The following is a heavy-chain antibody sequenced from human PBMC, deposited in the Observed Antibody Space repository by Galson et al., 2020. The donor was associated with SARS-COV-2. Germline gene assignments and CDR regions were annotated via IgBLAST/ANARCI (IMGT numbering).Heavy chain of an antibody. CDR1: GDSVSSDIVA. V-gene: IGHV6-1*01. J-gene: IGHJ4*02. Sequence: SQTLSLTCAISGDSVSSDIVAWNWIRQSPSRGLEWLGRTYYRSKWCNGYATSVGSRIIINPDASRNQFSLQLNSVTPEDTAVYYCARNCGTGTTGCDYWGQGTLVTVSS. CDR2: TYYRSKWCN. CDR3: ARNCGTGTTGCDY. D-gene: IGHD1-1*01.